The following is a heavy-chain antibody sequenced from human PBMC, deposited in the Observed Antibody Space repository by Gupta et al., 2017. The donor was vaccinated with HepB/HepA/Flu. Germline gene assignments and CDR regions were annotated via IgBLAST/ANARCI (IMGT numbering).Heavy chain of an antibody. CDR1: GGSISSSSYY. CDR3: ARCAFPEMTWHY. Sequence: QLQLQESGPGLVKPSETLSLTCTVSGGSISSSSYYWGWIRQPPGKGLEWIGSIYYSGSTYYNPSLKSRVTISVDTSKNQFSLKLSSVTAADTAVYYCARCAFPEMTWHYWGQGTLVTVSS. V-gene: IGHV4-39*01. D-gene: IGHD5-24*01. CDR2: IYYSGST. J-gene: IGHJ4*02.